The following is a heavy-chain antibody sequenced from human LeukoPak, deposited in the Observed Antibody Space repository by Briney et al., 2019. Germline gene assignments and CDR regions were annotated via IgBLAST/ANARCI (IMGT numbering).Heavy chain of an antibody. J-gene: IGHJ3*02. V-gene: IGHV4-39*01. CDR1: GGSISSSSYY. CDR3: ARPYCSSTSCYMAFAFDI. D-gene: IGHD2-2*02. CDR2: IYYSGST. Sequence: PSETLSLTCTVSGGSISSSSYYWGWIRQPPGKGLEWIGSIYYSGSTYYNPSLKSRVTISVDTSKNQFSLELSSVTAADTAVYYCARPYCSSTSCYMAFAFDIWGQGTMVTVSS.